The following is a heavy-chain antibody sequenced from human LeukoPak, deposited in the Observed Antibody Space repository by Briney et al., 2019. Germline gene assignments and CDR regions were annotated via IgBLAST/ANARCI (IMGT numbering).Heavy chain of an antibody. J-gene: IGHJ5*02. V-gene: IGHV1-2*02. Sequence: ASVKVSCKASGYTFTGYYMHWVRQAPGQGLEWMGWINPNSGGTSYAQKFQGRVTMTRDTSISTAYIELSGLRSDYTAVYYCARARITIFGVVIIYNWFYPWGQGTLVTVSS. D-gene: IGHD3-3*01. CDR2: INPNSGGT. CDR3: ARARITIFGVVIIYNWFYP. CDR1: GYTFTGYY.